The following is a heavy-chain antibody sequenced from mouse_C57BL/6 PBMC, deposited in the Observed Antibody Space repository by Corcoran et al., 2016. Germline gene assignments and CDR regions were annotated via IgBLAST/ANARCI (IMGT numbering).Heavy chain of an antibody. CDR1: GYTFTDYS. V-gene: IGHV1-76*01. CDR2: IYPGSGNT. CDR3: ARSSYDYPFAY. D-gene: IGHD2-4*01. Sequence: QVQLKQSGAELVRPGASVKLSCKASGYTFTDYSINWVKQRPGQGLEWIARIYPGSGNTYYNEKFKGKATLTAEKSSSTAYMQLSSLTSEDSAVYFCARSSYDYPFAYWGQGTLVTVSA. J-gene: IGHJ3*01.